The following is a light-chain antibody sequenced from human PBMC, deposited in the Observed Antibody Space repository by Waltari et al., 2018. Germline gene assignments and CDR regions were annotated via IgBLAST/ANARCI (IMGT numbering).Light chain of an antibody. V-gene: IGKV3-20*01. CDR2: HAS. J-gene: IGKJ1*01. Sequence: EIVLTQSPGTLSLSPGERATLSCRASQSISKYLAWYQQKPGQAPRLLIYHASSRAAGIPDRFSGSGSGTDFSLSISRLEPEDFAVYYCQHYENLPVTFGQGTKVEIK. CDR1: QSISKY. CDR3: QHYENLPVT.